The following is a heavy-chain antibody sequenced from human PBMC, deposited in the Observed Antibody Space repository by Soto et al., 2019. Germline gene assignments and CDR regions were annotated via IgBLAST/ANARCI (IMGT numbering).Heavy chain of an antibody. Sequence: SETLSLTCTVSGGSISSYYWSWIRQPPGKGLEWIGYIYYSGSTNYNPSLKSRVTISVDTSKNQFSLKLSSVTAADTAVYYCGRVLEQLAGQRDYYYMDVWGKGTTVTVSS. CDR2: IYYSGST. CDR3: GRVLEQLAGQRDYYYMDV. D-gene: IGHD6-13*01. CDR1: GGSISSYY. V-gene: IGHV4-59*01. J-gene: IGHJ6*03.